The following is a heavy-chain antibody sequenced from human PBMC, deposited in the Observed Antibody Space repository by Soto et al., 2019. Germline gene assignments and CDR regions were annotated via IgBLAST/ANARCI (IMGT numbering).Heavy chain of an antibody. CDR1: GGTFSNYG. V-gene: IGHV1-69*01. J-gene: IGHJ5*02. Sequence: QVQLVQSGAEVKKPGSSVEVSCKASGGTFSNYGVNWVRQAPGQGLEWMGGVIPIYSAAHYAQKFQGRLSITADASTDTAYMELRSLTSEDTAVYYCVRGGYYETGWFDPWGQGTLVTVYS. CDR3: VRGGYYETGWFDP. D-gene: IGHD3-22*01. CDR2: VIPIYSAA.